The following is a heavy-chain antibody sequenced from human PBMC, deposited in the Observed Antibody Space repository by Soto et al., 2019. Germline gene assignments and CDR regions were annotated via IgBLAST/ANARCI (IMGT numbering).Heavy chain of an antibody. V-gene: IGHV3-53*02. CDR2: IYSGGST. D-gene: IGHD2-8*01. Sequence: EVQVVETGGGLIQPGGSRRLSCAVSGFTVSSNYRSWAAQPPGKGPEWVSDIYSGGSTYYADSVKGRFTISRDNSKNTLYLQMNSLRAEDTAVYYCARERDGHNPNWFDLWGQGTLVTVSS. CDR3: ARERDGHNPNWFDL. J-gene: IGHJ5*02. CDR1: GFTVSSNY.